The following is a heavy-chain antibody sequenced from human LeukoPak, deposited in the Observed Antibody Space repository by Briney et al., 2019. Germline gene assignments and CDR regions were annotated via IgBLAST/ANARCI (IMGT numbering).Heavy chain of an antibody. V-gene: IGHV3-48*04. Sequence: GGSLRLSCAASGFTFNRYSMNWVRQAPGKGLEWVSYISSSTSTVNYADSVKGRFTISRDTAKNTLYLQMNSLRVEDTAVYYCVRGVPVTPGIDYWGQGTLVTVSS. J-gene: IGHJ4*02. CDR2: ISSSTSTV. CDR1: GFTFNRYS. CDR3: VRGVPVTPGIDY. D-gene: IGHD2-2*01.